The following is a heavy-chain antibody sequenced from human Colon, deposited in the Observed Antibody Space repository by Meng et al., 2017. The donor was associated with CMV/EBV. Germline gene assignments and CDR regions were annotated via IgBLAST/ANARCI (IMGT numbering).Heavy chain of an antibody. Sequence: GGSLRLSCAASGFTFSSYGMHWVRQVPGKGLEWVAVIWYDGSNKYYADSVKGRFTISRDNSKNTLYLQMNSLRAEDTAVYYCAKDSGYDSSDKHLRGYYYYGMDVWGQGTTVTVSS. J-gene: IGHJ6*02. CDR1: GFTFSSYG. V-gene: IGHV3-33*06. D-gene: IGHD3-22*01. CDR3: AKDSGYDSSDKHLRGYYYYGMDV. CDR2: IWYDGSNK.